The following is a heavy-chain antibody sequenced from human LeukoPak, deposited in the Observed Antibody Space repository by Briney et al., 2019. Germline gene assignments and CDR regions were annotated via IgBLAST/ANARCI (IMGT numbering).Heavy chain of an antibody. CDR1: GGTFTSYA. CDR2: IIPIFGTA. CDR3: ARGHYYGSGSYWDAFDI. D-gene: IGHD3-10*01. V-gene: IGHV1-69*01. Sequence: SSVKVSCKASGGTFTSYAINWVRQAPGQGLEWMGGIIPIFGTANYAQKFQGSVTITADESTSTAYMELSSLRSEDTAVYYCARGHYYGSGSYWDAFDIWGQGTMVTVSS. J-gene: IGHJ3*02.